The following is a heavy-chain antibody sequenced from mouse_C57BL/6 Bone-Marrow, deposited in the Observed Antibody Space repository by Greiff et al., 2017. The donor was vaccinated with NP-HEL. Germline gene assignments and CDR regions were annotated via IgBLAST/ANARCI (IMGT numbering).Heavy chain of an antibody. D-gene: IGHD2-12*01. CDR2: IHPNSGST. Sequence: QVQLQQPGAELVKPGASVKLSCKASGYTFTSYWMHWVKQRPGQGLEWIGMIHPNSGSTNYNEKFKGKATLTVDKSSSTAYMQLSSLTSEDSAVYYCVFSYVSYWYFDVWDTGTTIPVSS. CDR1: GYTFTSYW. V-gene: IGHV1-64*01. J-gene: IGHJ1*03. CDR3: VFSYVSYWYFDV.